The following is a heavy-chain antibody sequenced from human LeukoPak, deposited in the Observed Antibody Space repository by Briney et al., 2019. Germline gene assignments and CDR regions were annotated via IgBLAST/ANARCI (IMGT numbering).Heavy chain of an antibody. V-gene: IGHV4-4*02. J-gene: IGHJ5*02. CDR1: GGSISSGNW. D-gene: IGHD6-13*01. Sequence: SGTLSLTCAVSGGSISSGNWWSWVRQPPGKGLEWIGEIYHSGSTNYNLSLKSRVTISVDKSKNQFSLKLSSVTAADTAVYYCARKISAAGSRWFDPWGQGTLVTVSS. CDR2: IYHSGST. CDR3: ARKISAAGSRWFDP.